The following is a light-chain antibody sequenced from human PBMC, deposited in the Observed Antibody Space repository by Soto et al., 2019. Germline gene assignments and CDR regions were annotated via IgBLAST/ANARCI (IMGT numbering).Light chain of an antibody. CDR2: DAS. V-gene: IGKV3-11*01. Sequence: EIVLTQSPATLSLSPGERATLSCRASQSIATFLTWYQQKPCQPPRLLIYDASKRATGIPARFSGSGSGTDFSLTISSLEPDDFAIYYCQQRTNWPPTHTFGQGTKLEIK. CDR1: QSIATF. CDR3: QQRTNWPPTHT. J-gene: IGKJ2*01.